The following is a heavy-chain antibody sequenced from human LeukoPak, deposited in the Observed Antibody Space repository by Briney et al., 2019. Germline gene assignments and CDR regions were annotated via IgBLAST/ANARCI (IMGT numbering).Heavy chain of an antibody. CDR1: GFTLTNYD. J-gene: IGHJ5*02. Sequence: ASVTVSCTASGFTLTNYDINWVRQAPAQGLEWMGWMNPINGNTGYARKFQGRVTMTRDTSISTAYMELRSLTSEDTAIYYCVRDGEGVAISVNFWFDPWGQGTLVTVSS. D-gene: IGHD3-10*01. CDR2: MNPINGNT. V-gene: IGHV1-8*01. CDR3: VRDGEGVAISVNFWFDP.